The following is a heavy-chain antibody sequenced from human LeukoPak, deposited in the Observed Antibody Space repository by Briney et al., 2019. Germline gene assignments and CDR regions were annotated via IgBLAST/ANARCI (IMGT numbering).Heavy chain of an antibody. CDR2: ISSSSSYI. V-gene: IGHV3-21*01. CDR3: ARDVGDSSGYYYDDY. J-gene: IGHJ4*02. D-gene: IGHD3-22*01. CDR1: GFTFSSYS. Sequence: GGSLRLSCAASGFTFSSYSMNWVRQAPGKGLEWVSSISSSSSYIYYADSVKGRITISRDNAKNSLYLQMNSLRAEDTAVYYCARDVGDSSGYYYDDYWGQGTLVTVSS.